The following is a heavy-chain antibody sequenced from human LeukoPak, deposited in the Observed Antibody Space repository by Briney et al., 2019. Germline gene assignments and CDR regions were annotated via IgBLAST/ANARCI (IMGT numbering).Heavy chain of an antibody. J-gene: IGHJ4*02. CDR1: GGSITSHH. CDR3: AGRDEGTGWLFDY. Sequence: PSETLSLTCIVSGGSITSHHGSWIRQLAGKGLEWIGQIKTDGNTNYNPSLDSRVAISVDTSRNRCSLELTSVTVADTAIYYCAGRDEGTGWLFDYWGRGALVTVSS. D-gene: IGHD6-19*01. CDR2: IKTDGNT. V-gene: IGHV4-4*07.